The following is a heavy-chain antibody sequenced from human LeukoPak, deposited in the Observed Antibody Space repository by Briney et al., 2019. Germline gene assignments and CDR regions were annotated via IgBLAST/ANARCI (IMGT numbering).Heavy chain of an antibody. V-gene: IGHV3-66*01. D-gene: IGHD2-15*01. Sequence: GGSLRLSCAASGFTVSSNYMSWVRQAPGKGLEWVSVIYSDGSTYYADSVQGRCTISRDNSKNTLCLQMISLRAEDTAVYYCARTMVVVGVTDSFDYWGQGTLVTVSS. CDR2: IYSDGST. CDR1: GFTVSSNY. CDR3: ARTMVVVGVTDSFDY. J-gene: IGHJ4*02.